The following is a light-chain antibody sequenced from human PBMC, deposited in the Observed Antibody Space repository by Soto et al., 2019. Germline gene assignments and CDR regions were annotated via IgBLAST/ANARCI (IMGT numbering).Light chain of an antibody. J-gene: IGLJ2*01. CDR1: SSNIGSNS. V-gene: IGLV1-51*01. CDR3: GTWDSSLSVVV. CDR2: DND. Sequence: QSVLTQPPSVSAAPRQKVTISCSGSSSNIGSNSVCWYQQLPGTAPKLVIYDNDKRPSGIPDRFSGSKSGTSATLGITGLQTGDEADYYCGTWDSSLSVVVFGGGTTLTVL.